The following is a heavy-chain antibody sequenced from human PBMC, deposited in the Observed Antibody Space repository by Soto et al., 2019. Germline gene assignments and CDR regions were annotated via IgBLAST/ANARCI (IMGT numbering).Heavy chain of an antibody. CDR3: ARAWTATAGWANWFDR. CDR1: GGSISDEGSY. V-gene: IGHV4-31*03. J-gene: IGHJ5*02. D-gene: IGHD6-13*01. Sequence: SETLSLTCTVSGGSISDEGSYWSWIRQHSGRGLEWIGYIHYSGSTYYNPSLRSRVTISVDTSKTQFFLKLTSVTAADTAVYYCARAWTATAGWANWFDRWGQGTLVTVSS. CDR2: IHYSGST.